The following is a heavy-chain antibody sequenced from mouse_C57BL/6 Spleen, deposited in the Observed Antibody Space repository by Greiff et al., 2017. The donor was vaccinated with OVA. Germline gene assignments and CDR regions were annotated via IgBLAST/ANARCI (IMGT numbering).Heavy chain of an antibody. CDR3: TRYGYDGTMDY. CDR2: ISSGGDYI. D-gene: IGHD2-2*01. Sequence: EVKLVESGEGLVKPGGSLKLSCAASGFTFSSYAMSWVRQTPEKRLEWVAYISSGGDYIYYADTVKGRFTISRDNARNTLYLQMSSLKSEDTAMYYCTRYGYDGTMDYWGQGTSVTVSS. J-gene: IGHJ4*01. V-gene: IGHV5-9-1*02. CDR1: GFTFSSYA.